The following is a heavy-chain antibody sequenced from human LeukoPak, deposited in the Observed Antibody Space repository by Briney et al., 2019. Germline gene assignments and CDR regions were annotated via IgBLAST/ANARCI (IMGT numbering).Heavy chain of an antibody. CDR1: GLNLDAYA. CDR2: ISGDGTIT. V-gene: IGHV3-43*02. J-gene: IGHJ6*02. Sequence: GGSLRLSCAASGLNLDAYAMHWVRQAPGKGLEWVSLISGDGTITYYADSVKGRFTISRDNSKNSLFLEMSSLRSEDTALYYCAKDTPLFYHYYGIDVWGQGTTVTVSS. CDR3: AKDTPLFYHYYGIDV.